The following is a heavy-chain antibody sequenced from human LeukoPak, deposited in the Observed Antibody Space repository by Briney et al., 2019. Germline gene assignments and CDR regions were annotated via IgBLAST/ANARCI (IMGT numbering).Heavy chain of an antibody. V-gene: IGHV1-18*01. D-gene: IGHD1-26*01. CDR2: ISAYNGNT. CDR1: GYTFTSYG. CDR3: AKRGAEVGATVAPGDY. J-gene: IGHJ4*02. Sequence: ASVKVSCKASGYTFTSYGISWVRQAPGQGLEWMGWISAYNGNTNYAQKLQGRVTMTTDTSTSTAYMELRSLRSDDTAVYYCAKRGAEVGATVAPGDYWGQGTLVTVSS.